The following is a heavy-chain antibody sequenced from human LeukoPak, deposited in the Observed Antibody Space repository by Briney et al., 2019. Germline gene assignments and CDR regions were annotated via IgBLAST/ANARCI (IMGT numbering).Heavy chain of an antibody. Sequence: PGGSLRLSCAASGFTFDDYTMYWIRQAPGKGLEWVSAINWDGASRTYADSVKGRFSISRDNSKNSLYLQMNSLRREDTALYYCVKGGGGLATITSLRYWGQGTLVTVSS. CDR3: VKGGGGLATITSLRY. D-gene: IGHD5-24*01. J-gene: IGHJ4*02. CDR1: GFTFDDYT. CDR2: INWDGASR. V-gene: IGHV3-43*01.